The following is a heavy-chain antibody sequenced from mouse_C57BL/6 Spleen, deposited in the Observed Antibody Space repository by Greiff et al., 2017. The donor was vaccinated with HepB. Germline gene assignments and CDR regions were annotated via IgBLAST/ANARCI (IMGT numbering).Heavy chain of an antibody. D-gene: IGHD1-1*01. CDR3: ARRPGFYGSSLWYFDV. V-gene: IGHV1-9*01. CDR1: GYTFTGYW. J-gene: IGHJ1*03. Sequence: VKLVESGAELMKPGASVKLSCKATGYTFTGYWIEWVKQRPGHGLEWIGEILPGSGSTNYNEKFKGKATFTADTSSNTAYMQLSSLTTEDSAIYYCARRPGFYGSSLWYFDVWGTGTTVTVSS. CDR2: ILPGSGST.